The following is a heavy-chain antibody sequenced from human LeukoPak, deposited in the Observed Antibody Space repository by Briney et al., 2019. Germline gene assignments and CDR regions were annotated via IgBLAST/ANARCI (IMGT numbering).Heavy chain of an antibody. Sequence: GGSLRLSCAASGFTFSSYGMSWVRHAPGKGLEWISDISHNGGNTYYADSVKGRFTISRDNSQSTLYLQMNSLRVEDTAVYYCAKLRLLEWLMDAFDTWGQGTMVAVSS. CDR1: GFTFSSYG. CDR3: AKLRLLEWLMDAFDT. D-gene: IGHD3-3*01. J-gene: IGHJ3*02. V-gene: IGHV3-23*01. CDR2: ISHNGGNT.